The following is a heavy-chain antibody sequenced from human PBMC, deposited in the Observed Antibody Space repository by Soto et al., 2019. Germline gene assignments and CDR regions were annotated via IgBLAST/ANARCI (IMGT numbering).Heavy chain of an antibody. J-gene: IGHJ5*02. CDR1: GYTFTSYG. V-gene: IGHV1-18*01. CDR2: ISAYNGNT. CDR3: ASQVRGLWFDP. D-gene: IGHD3-10*01. Sequence: QVQLVQSGAEVKKPGASVKVSCKASGYTFTSYGISWVRQAPGQGLEWMGWISAYNGNTNYAQKLQGRVTMTTDTPTSTAYRELRSLRSDDTAVYYCASQVRGLWFDPWGQGTLVTVSS.